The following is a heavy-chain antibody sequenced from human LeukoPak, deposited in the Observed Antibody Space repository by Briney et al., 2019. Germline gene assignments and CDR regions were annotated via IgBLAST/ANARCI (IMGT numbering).Heavy chain of an antibody. CDR1: GYTFTSYG. CDR2: ISAYNGNT. V-gene: IGHV1-18*01. Sequence: ASVKVSCKASGYTFTSYGISWVRPAPGQGLEWMGWISAYNGNTNYAQKLQGRVTMTTDTSTSTAYMELRSLRSDDTAVYYCARTRDSSGYYQYYFDYWGQGTLVTVSS. CDR3: ARTRDSSGYYQYYFDY. J-gene: IGHJ4*02. D-gene: IGHD3-22*01.